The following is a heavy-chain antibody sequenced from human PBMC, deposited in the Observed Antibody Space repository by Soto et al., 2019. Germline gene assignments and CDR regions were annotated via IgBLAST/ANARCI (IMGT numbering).Heavy chain of an antibody. CDR3: ARGPYSSSQNWFDS. CDR2: INPNSGGT. J-gene: IGHJ5*01. D-gene: IGHD6-13*01. Sequence: ASVKVSCKASGYTFTGYYMHWVRQAPGQGLEWMGWINPNSGGTNYAQKFQGWVTMTRDTSISTADMELSRLISDDTAVYYFARGPYSSSQNWFDSWGQGTLVTVSS. CDR1: GYTFTGYY. V-gene: IGHV1-2*04.